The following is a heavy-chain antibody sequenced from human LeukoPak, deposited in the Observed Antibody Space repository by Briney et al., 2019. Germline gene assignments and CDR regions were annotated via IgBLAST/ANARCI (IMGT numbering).Heavy chain of an antibody. V-gene: IGHV1-69*13. Sequence: ASVTVSCTASGGTFSSYAISWVRQGPGQGHELMGGLIPIFGTANYAQKFQGRVTITADESTSTAYMELSSLRSEDTAVYYCARAARNPFLGTIGTFDYWGQGTLVTVFS. CDR2: LIPIFGTA. CDR1: GGTFSSYA. CDR3: ARAARNPFLGTIGTFDY. D-gene: IGHD1-1*01. J-gene: IGHJ4*02.